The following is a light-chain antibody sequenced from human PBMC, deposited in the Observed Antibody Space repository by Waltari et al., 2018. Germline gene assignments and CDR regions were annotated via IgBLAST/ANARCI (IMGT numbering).Light chain of an antibody. CDR1: QGVLYSSNNKNY. CDR3: QQYYSTPLT. J-gene: IGKJ4*01. CDR2: WAS. Sequence: DILMTQAPDSLAVSLGDRASMNCKSSQGVLYSSNNKNYLAWYQQKPGQPPKLLIYWASTRESGVPDRFSGSGSGTEFTLTISSLQAEDVAVYYCQQYYSTPLTFGGGTKVEIK. V-gene: IGKV4-1*01.